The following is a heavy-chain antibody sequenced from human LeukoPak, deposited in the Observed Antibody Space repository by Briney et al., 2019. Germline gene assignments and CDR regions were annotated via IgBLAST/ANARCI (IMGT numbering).Heavy chain of an antibody. D-gene: IGHD3-10*01. V-gene: IGHV1-8*01. CDR1: GYTFTSYD. CDR3: ARHSFVSGWRTYYYYYMDV. J-gene: IGHJ6*03. CDR2: MNPNSGNT. Sequence: ASVKVSCKASGYTFTSYDINWVRQATGQGLEWMGWMNPNSGNTGYAQKFQGRVTMTRNTSISTAYMELSSLRSEDTAVYYCARHSFVSGWRTYYYYYMDVWGKGTTVTISS.